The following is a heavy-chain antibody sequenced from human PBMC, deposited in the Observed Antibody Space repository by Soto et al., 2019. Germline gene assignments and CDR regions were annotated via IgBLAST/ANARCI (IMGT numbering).Heavy chain of an antibody. D-gene: IGHD3-22*01. CDR1: GFTFSSYG. Sequence: QVQLVESGGGVVQPGRSLRLSCAASGFTFSSYGMHWVRQAPGKGLEWVAVISYDGSNKYYADSVKGRFTISRDNSKNTLYLQMNSLRAEDTAVYYCAKGDYYDSSGYYGDLDYWGQGTLVTVSS. V-gene: IGHV3-30*18. CDR3: AKGDYYDSSGYYGDLDY. CDR2: ISYDGSNK. J-gene: IGHJ4*02.